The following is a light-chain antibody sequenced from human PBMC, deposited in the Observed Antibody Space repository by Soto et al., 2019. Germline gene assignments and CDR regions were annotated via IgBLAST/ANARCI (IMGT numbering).Light chain of an antibody. J-gene: IGLJ1*01. CDR3: AAWDDSLSGFYV. Sequence: SVLTQPPSASWTPGQRVTISFFGNSSKIGSNYVYWYQQLPGTAPKLLIYRNNQRPSGVPDRFSGSKSGTSASLAISGLRSEDEADYYCAAWDDSLSGFYVFGTGTKVTVL. CDR2: RNN. V-gene: IGLV1-47*01. CDR1: SSKIGSNY.